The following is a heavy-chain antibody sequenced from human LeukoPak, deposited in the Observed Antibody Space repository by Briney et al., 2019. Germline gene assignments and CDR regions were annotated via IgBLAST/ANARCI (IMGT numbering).Heavy chain of an antibody. CDR3: ARGGRRTYYYDSSGRLFDY. CDR1: GGSFSVYY. D-gene: IGHD3-22*01. Sequence: SETLSLTCAVYGGSFSVYYWSWIRQPPGKGLERIGEINHSGSTNYNPSLKSRVTISVDTSKNQISLKLSSVTAADTAVYYCARGGRRTYYYDSSGRLFDYWGQGTLVTVSS. CDR2: INHSGST. V-gene: IGHV4-34*01. J-gene: IGHJ4*02.